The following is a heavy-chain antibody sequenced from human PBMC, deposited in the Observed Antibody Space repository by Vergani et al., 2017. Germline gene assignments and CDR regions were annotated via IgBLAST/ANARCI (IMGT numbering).Heavy chain of an antibody. CDR1: GGSVSSGIYY. D-gene: IGHD3-10*01. V-gene: IGHV4-61*10. J-gene: IGHJ3*02. Sequence: QVQLQESGPGLVKPSETLSLTCTVSGGSVSSGIYYWSWIRQPAGKGLEWIGYIYYSGSTNYNPSLKSRVTISVGTSKNQFSLKLSSVTAADTAVYYCARAPYYYGSGIEAFDIWGQGTMVTVSS. CDR3: ARAPYYYGSGIEAFDI. CDR2: IYYSGST.